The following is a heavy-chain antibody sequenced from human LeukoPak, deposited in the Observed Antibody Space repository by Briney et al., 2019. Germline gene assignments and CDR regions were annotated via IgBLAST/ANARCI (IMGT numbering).Heavy chain of an antibody. CDR2: IRYDGSNK. V-gene: IGHV3-30*02. Sequence: GGSLRLSCAASGFTFSSYGMHWVRQAPGKGLEWVAFIRYDGSNKYYADSVKGRFTISRDNSKNTLYLQMNSLRAEDTAVYYCANDRYDILTAASPLFDYWGRGTLVTVSS. D-gene: IGHD3-9*01. CDR3: ANDRYDILTAASPLFDY. J-gene: IGHJ4*02. CDR1: GFTFSSYG.